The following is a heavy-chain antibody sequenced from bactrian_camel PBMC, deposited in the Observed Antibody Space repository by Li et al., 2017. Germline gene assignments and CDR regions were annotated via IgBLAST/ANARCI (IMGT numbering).Heavy chain of an antibody. Sequence: HVQLVESGGGSVQAGGSLRLSRTDSGLTYGSYCLGWFRQAVGKEREGVAALNIDGKTTYADSVKGRFTISQDSAKNTLYLQMDSLNPEDTGMYYCAADPPHRCGSRDYGWTYVGKGTQVTV. CDR2: LNIDGKT. V-gene: IGHV3S55*01. J-gene: IGHJ7*01. CDR1: GLTYGSYC.